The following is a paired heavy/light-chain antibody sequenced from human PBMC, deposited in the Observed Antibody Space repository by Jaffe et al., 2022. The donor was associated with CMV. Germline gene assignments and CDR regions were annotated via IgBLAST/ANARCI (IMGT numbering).Heavy chain of an antibody. Sequence: QVQLVQSGAEVKKPGSSVKVSCKASGGTFSTHAINWVRQAPGQGLEWMGGIIPIFGTANYAQKFRGRVTIIADESTTTAYMELSSLRSEDTAVYYCASDDAGEVNWGYWGQGTLVTVSS. V-gene: IGHV1-69*01. D-gene: IGHD3-10*01. CDR1: GGTFSTHA. J-gene: IGHJ4*02. CDR2: IIPIFGTA. CDR3: ASDDAGEVNWGY.
Light chain of an antibody. J-gene: IGLJ2*01. CDR1: TGAVTSGHS. V-gene: IGLV7-46*01. Sequence: QAVVTQEPSLTVSPGGTVTLTCGSSTGAVTSGHSPYWFQQKPGQAPRTLIYDTSIKHSWTPARFSGSLLGDKAALTLSGAQPEDEAEYYCLLSYSGAVVFGGGTKLTVL. CDR3: LLSYSGAVV. CDR2: DTS.